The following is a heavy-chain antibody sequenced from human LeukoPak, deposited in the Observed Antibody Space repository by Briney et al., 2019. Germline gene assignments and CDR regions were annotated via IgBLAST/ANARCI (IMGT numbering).Heavy chain of an antibody. CDR1: GFTFSSYG. CDR3: ARGTTVTTWADY. CDR2: ISYDGSNK. J-gene: IGHJ4*02. V-gene: IGHV3-30*03. Sequence: PGGSLRLSCAASGFTFSSYGMHWVRQAPGKGLEWVAVISYDGSNKYYADSVKGRFTISRDNSKNTLYLQMNSLRAEDTAVYYCARGTTVTTWADYWGQGTLVTVSS. D-gene: IGHD4-17*01.